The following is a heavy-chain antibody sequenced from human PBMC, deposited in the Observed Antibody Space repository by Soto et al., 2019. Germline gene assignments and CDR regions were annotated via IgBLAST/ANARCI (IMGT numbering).Heavy chain of an antibody. J-gene: IGHJ6*02. Sequence: QVQLVESGGGVVQPGRSLRLSCAASGFTFSSYAMHWVRQAPGKGLEWVAVISYDGSNKYYADSVKGRFTISRDNSKNTLSLQMNSLRAEDTAVYYCARDLDVAMVPYYYYGMDVWGQGTTVTVSS. V-gene: IGHV3-30-3*01. CDR1: GFTFSSYA. CDR3: ARDLDVAMVPYYYYGMDV. CDR2: ISYDGSNK. D-gene: IGHD5-18*01.